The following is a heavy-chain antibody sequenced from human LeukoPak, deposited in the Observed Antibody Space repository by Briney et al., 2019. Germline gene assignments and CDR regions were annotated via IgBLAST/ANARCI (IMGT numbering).Heavy chain of an antibody. D-gene: IGHD1-7*01. V-gene: IGHV4-59*01. Sequence: SVTLSFNGTSYGGSISSDYWSRLRQAPGNELEGIGYIYYSGSTNYNPSRKSRVTISIDTSKNQFSLKLSSVTAADTALYYCARTGLKLLGEFDAWGQGTLVTVST. CDR2: IYYSGST. CDR1: GGSISSDY. CDR3: ARTGLKLLGEFDA. J-gene: IGHJ5*02.